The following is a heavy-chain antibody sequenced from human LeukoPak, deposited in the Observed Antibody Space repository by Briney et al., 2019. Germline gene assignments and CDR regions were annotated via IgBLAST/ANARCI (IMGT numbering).Heavy chain of an antibody. CDR3: AKVPIPYGSGNQNDY. CDR1: GFTFSSYA. D-gene: IGHD3-10*01. Sequence: PGGSLRLSCAASGFTFSSYAMSWVRQAPGKGLEWVSAISGSGGSTYYADSVKGRFTISRDNSKNTLYLQMNSLRAEDTAVYYCAKVPIPYGSGNQNDYWGQGTLVTVSS. CDR2: ISGSGGST. J-gene: IGHJ4*02. V-gene: IGHV3-23*01.